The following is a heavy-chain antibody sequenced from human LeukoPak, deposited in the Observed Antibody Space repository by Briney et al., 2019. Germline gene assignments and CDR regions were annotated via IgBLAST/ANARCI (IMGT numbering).Heavy chain of an antibody. J-gene: IGHJ4*02. CDR1: GDTFRRYA. CDR3: ANHYYDSSGYWEAGYY. D-gene: IGHD3-22*01. V-gene: IGHV1-69*06. CDR2: IIPVFGAA. Sequence: SVKVSCKTSGDTFRRYAIIWVRQAPGQGLEWMGGIIPVFGAANYAQKLQGRVTITADKSTSTAYMELSSLRSEDTAVYYCANHYYDSSGYWEAGYYWGQGTLVTVSS.